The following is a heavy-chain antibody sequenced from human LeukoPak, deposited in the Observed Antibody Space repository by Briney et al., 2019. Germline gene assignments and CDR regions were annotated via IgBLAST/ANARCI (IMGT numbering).Heavy chain of an antibody. CDR3: TRRGSGNGGTYAGMDV. J-gene: IGHJ6*02. CDR1: GGSISSDVHY. CDR2: LLYNGNT. Sequence: SETLPLTCTVAGGSISSDVHYWDWIRQAPGKGLEWIGSLLYNGNTWYNPSLESRVTISVDTSENQFSLRLTSVNAADTALYFCTRRGSGNGGTYAGMDVWGPGTSVTVSS. V-gene: IGHV4-39*01. D-gene: IGHD1-26*01.